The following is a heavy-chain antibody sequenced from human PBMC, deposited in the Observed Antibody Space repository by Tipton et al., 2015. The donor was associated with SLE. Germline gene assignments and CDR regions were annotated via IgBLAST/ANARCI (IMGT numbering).Heavy chain of an antibody. V-gene: IGHV1-69*06. Sequence: QLVQSGAELKKPGSSVKVSCKASGDTFTSYLINWVRQAPGQGLEWMGGITPILGTPTYAQNFQDRVTITTDKSATTVYMELSRLRSEDTAVYYCSREITGRRNLDFWGQGTLVTVSS. D-gene: IGHD3-10*01. CDR1: GDTFTSYL. CDR2: ITPILGTP. CDR3: SREITGRRNLDF. J-gene: IGHJ4*02.